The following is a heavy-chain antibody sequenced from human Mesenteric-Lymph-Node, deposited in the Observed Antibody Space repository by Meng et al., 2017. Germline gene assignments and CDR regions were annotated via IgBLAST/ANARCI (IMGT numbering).Heavy chain of an antibody. CDR2: VYPGDSDT. D-gene: IGHD2-15*01. V-gene: IGHV5-51*01. J-gene: IGHJ4*02. CDR1: GYSFTSYW. Sequence: GESLKISCKGSGYSFTSYWIGWVRQMPGKGLEWMGIVYPGDSDTRYSPSFQGQVTISADKSISTAYLQWSSLKALDTAMYYCARHGPGYCSGGSCYYFDYWGQGTLVTVSS. CDR3: ARHGPGYCSGGSCYYFDY.